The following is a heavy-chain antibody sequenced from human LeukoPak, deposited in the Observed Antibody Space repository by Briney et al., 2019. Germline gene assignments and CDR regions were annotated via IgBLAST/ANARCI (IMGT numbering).Heavy chain of an antibody. Sequence: TGGSLRLSCAASGFTFSRYWMRWVRQAPGKGLEWVANIKQDGSEKYYVDSVKGRFTISRDNAKNSLYLQMNSLRAEDTAVYYCAREVVPSRGGYFDYWGQGTLVAVSS. CDR2: IKQDGSEK. D-gene: IGHD2-2*01. CDR1: GFTFSRYW. J-gene: IGHJ4*02. CDR3: AREVVPSRGGYFDY. V-gene: IGHV3-7*01.